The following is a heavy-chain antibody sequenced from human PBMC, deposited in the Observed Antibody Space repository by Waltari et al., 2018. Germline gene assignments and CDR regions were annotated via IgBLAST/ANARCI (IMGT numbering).Heavy chain of an antibody. CDR2: IYYSGST. CDR3: ARPKSGSYYFAFDI. V-gene: IGHV4-39*07. D-gene: IGHD1-26*01. Sequence: QLQLQESGPGLVKPSETLSLTCTVSGGSIRSSSYYWGWIRQPQGKGLEWIGSIYYSGSTYYNPSLKSRVTISVDTSKNQFSLKLSSVTAADTAVYYCARPKSGSYYFAFDIWGQGTMVTVSS. J-gene: IGHJ3*02. CDR1: GGSIRSSSYY.